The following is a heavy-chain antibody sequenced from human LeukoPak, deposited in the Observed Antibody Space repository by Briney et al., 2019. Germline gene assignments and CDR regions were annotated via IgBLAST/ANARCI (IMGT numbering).Heavy chain of an antibody. CDR3: ARLRIATRGYYFDY. J-gene: IGHJ4*02. CDR2: IIPILGIA. Sequence: GASVKVSCKASGGTFSSYTISWVRQAPGQGLEWMGRIIPILGIANYAQKFQGRVTITADKSTSTAYMELSSLRSEDTAVYYCARLRIATRGYYFDYWGQGTLVTVSS. CDR1: GGTFSSYT. V-gene: IGHV1-69*02. D-gene: IGHD2-15*01.